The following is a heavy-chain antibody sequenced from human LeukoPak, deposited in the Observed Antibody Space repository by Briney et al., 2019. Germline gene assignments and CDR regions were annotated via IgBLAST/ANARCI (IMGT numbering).Heavy chain of an antibody. Sequence: GGSLRLSCTASGFSFSSYGMHWVRQAPGKGLEWVAVIWFDGSNKYYADSVKGRFTISRDNAKNSLYLQMNSLRDEDTAVYYCARDRGIAAAGDYWGQGTLVTVSS. CDR3: ARDRGIAAAGDY. J-gene: IGHJ4*02. CDR2: IWFDGSNK. CDR1: GFSFSSYG. V-gene: IGHV3-33*01. D-gene: IGHD6-13*01.